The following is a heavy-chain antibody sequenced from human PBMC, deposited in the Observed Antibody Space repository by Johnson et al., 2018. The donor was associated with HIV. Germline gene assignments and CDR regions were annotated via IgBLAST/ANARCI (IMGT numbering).Heavy chain of an antibody. V-gene: IGHV3-7*01. CDR3: ARDPFWLKAFDI. D-gene: IGHD3-22*01. CDR1: GFTFSSYW. Sequence: VQLVESGGGLVQPGGSLRLSCAASGFTFSSYWMSWVRQAPGKGLEWVANIKQDGSETYYADSVKGRFTISRDNYKNSLYLQMNSLRAEDTAVYYFARDPFWLKAFDIWGQGTMVTVSS. J-gene: IGHJ3*02. CDR2: IKQDGSET.